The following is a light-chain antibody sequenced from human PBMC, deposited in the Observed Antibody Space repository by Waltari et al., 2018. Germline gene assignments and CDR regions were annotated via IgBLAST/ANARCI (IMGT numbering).Light chain of an antibody. CDR1: SANSGAGHD. J-gene: IGLJ3*02. V-gene: IGLV1-40*01. Sequence: QSVLTQPPPMSGPPGQKDTIPWTGGSANSGAGHDAHRYQQVPGAAPKLLIFGNTNRASGVPGRFYGSKSGTSASLAIAGLQSEDEAVYYCQSFDSDLSASVFGGGTKLTVL. CDR3: QSFDSDLSASV. CDR2: GNT.